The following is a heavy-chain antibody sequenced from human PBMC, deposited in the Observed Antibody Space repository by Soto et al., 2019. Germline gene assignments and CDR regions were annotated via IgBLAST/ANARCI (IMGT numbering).Heavy chain of an antibody. CDR3: AGKGTALNWFDP. J-gene: IGHJ5*02. CDR1: GFTFSSHA. V-gene: IGHV3-23*01. Sequence: EVQVLESGGTLVQPGGSLRLSCSASGFTFSSHAMSWVRQAPGGGLEWVSAITGSGGESYYADSGKGRFTIHRDNSKNTVYLQINSLRVEDTAIYDCAGKGTALNWFDPGGEGTLVTVVS. D-gene: IGHD5-18*01. CDR2: ITGSGGES.